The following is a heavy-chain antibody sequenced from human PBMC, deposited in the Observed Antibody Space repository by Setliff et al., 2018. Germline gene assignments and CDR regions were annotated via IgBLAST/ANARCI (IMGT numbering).Heavy chain of an antibody. V-gene: IGHV3-30*03. CDR1: GFTFSSYG. D-gene: IGHD3-3*02. CDR2: ISYDSRKE. CDR3: ARDRIGPFLSYMDA. J-gene: IGHJ6*03. Sequence: GSLRLSCAASGFTFSSYGMHWVRQAPGKGLEWVALISYDSRKEYYADTLEGRFTISRDNSRNTLYLQMNSLRGEDTAVYYCARDRIGPFLSYMDAWGKGTTVTVSS.